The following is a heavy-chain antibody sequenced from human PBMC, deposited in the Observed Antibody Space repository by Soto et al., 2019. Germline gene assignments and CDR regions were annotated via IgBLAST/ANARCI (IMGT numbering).Heavy chain of an antibody. Sequence: SVKVSCKASGGTYSSYAISRVRQDTGQGLEWMGGIIPIFGTAKYAQKFQGRVTITADESTSTAYMELSSLRSEDTAVYYCARVRSTTYYGMGVWGQRPTGAVSS. V-gene: IGHV1-69*13. J-gene: IGHJ6*01. CDR3: ARVRSTTYYGMGV. CDR1: GGTYSSYA. CDR2: IIPIFGTA. D-gene: IGHD2-2*01.